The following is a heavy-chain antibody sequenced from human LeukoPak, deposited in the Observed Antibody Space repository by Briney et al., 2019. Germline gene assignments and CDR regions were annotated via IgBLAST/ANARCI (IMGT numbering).Heavy chain of an antibody. CDR1: GYTFTSYA. J-gene: IGHJ4*02. Sequence: ASVKVSCKASGYTFTSYAMSWVRQAPGQGLEWMGWINTNTGNPTYAQGFTGRFVFSLDTSVSTAYLQISSLKAEDTAVYYCARTPLRRGYSGPFDYWGQGTLVTVSS. CDR3: ARTPLRRGYSGPFDY. D-gene: IGHD5-12*01. V-gene: IGHV7-4-1*02. CDR2: INTNTGNP.